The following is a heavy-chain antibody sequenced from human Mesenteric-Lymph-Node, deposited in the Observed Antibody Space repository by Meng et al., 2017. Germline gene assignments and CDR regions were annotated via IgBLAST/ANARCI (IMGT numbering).Heavy chain of an antibody. CDR3: TRWADIGYYYGGFDY. CDR1: GGSISSGTYY. J-gene: IGHJ4*02. Sequence: SETLSLTCTVSGGSISSGTYYWGWIRQPPGKGLEWIGSMDNRGNTNKNPSLKSRVTIFLDKSRNQISLRLSSVTVADTAVYYCTRWADIGYYYGGFDYWGQGTLVTVSS. V-gene: IGHV4-39*07. D-gene: IGHD3-22*01. CDR2: MDNRGNT.